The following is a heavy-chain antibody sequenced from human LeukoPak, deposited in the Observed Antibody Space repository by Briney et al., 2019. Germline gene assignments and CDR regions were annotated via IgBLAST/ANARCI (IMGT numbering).Heavy chain of an antibody. CDR3: ARRINYYGSGSYLLDY. CDR2: ISSSSSYI. CDR1: GFTFSSYS. J-gene: IGHJ4*02. V-gene: IGHV3-21*01. D-gene: IGHD3-10*01. Sequence: GGSLRLSCAASGFTFSSYSMNWVRRAPGKGLEWVSSISSSSSYIYYADSVKGRFTISRDNAKNSLYLQMNSLRAEDTAVYYCARRINYYGSGSYLLDYWGQGTLVTVSS.